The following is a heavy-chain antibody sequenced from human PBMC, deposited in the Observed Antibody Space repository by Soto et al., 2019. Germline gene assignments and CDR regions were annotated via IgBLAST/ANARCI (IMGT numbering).Heavy chain of an antibody. CDR3: ARSRFVVGVTEDYYGMDV. Sequence: QVQLVQSGAEVKKPGSSVKVSCKSSGGTFSNSPISWVRQAPGQGLEWMGGVIPLFRTANYAQKFQGRVTITADQPTSTAXMELSSLRSGDTAVYYCARSRFVVGVTEDYYGMDVWGQGTTVTVAS. D-gene: IGHD2-15*01. J-gene: IGHJ6*02. V-gene: IGHV1-69*12. CDR1: GGTFSNSP. CDR2: VIPLFRTA.